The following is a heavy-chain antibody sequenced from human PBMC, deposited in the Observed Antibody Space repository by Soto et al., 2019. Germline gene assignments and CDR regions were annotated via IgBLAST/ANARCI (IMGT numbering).Heavy chain of an antibody. CDR2: IWYDGSNK. CDR3: ARSVDTAMVS. V-gene: IGHV3-33*01. D-gene: IGHD5-18*01. J-gene: IGHJ4*02. Sequence: PGWSLRLSCAASVFTFISYGMHWVRQAPGKGLEWVAVIWYDGSNKYYADSVKGRFTISRDNSKNTLYLQMNSLRAEDTAVYYCARSVDTAMVSWGQGTLVTVSS. CDR1: VFTFISYG.